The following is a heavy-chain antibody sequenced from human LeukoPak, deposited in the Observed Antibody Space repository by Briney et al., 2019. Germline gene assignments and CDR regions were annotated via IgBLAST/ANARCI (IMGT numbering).Heavy chain of an antibody. V-gene: IGHV3-30*18. CDR2: ISYDGSNK. D-gene: IGHD2-8*01. Sequence: PGGSLRLSCSASGFTFSSYGMHWVRQAQGKGLEWVAVISYDGSNKYYADSVKGRFTISRDNSKNTLYLQMNSLRAEDTAVYYCAKIAIGNGYYYYYYMDVWGKGTTVTVSS. CDR3: AKIAIGNGYYYYYYMDV. J-gene: IGHJ6*03. CDR1: GFTFSSYG.